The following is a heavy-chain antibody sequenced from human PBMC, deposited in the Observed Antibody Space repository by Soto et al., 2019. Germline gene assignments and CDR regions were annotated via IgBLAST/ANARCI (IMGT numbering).Heavy chain of an antibody. CDR2: MNPNSGNT. CDR3: ARGIKYGAYSRWFDP. Sequence: QVQLVQSGAEVKKPGASVKVSCKASGYTFTSYDINWVRQATGQGLEYLGWMNPNSGNTAYVQKFRGRVTMTWDTSITTADMERSSLRSEDTAVYFCARGIKYGAYSRWFDPWGQGTLVTVSS. CDR1: GYTFTSYD. J-gene: IGHJ5*02. V-gene: IGHV1-8*01. D-gene: IGHD4-17*01.